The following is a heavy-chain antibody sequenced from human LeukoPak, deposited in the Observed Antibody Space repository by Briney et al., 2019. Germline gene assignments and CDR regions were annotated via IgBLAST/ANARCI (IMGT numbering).Heavy chain of an antibody. CDR1: GDSISSSSYY. J-gene: IGHJ4*02. CDR2: TYYTGIT. CDR3: ARVGFSSGWYGFDY. D-gene: IGHD6-19*01. V-gene: IGHV4-39*07. Sequence: PSETLSLTCTVSGDSISSSSYYWGWIRQPPGKGLEWVGSTYYTGITNYNPSLKSRVTISVDTSKNQFSLHLSSVTAADTAVYYCARVGFSSGWYGFDYWGQGTLVTVSS.